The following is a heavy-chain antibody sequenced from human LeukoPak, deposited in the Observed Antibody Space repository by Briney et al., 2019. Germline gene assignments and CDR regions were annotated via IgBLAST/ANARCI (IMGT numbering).Heavy chain of an antibody. V-gene: IGHV3-13*01. CDR1: GFTFSSYD. Sequence: GGSLRLSCAASGFTFSSYDMHWVRQATGKGLEWVSAIGTAGDTYYPGSVKGRFTISRENAKNSLYLQMNSLRAGDTAVYYCARGGLPGIAVAGHDYWGQGTLVTVSS. D-gene: IGHD6-19*01. CDR3: ARGGLPGIAVAGHDY. J-gene: IGHJ4*02. CDR2: IGTAGDT.